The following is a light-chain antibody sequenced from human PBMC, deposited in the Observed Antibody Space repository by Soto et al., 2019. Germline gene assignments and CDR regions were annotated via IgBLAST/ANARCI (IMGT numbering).Light chain of an antibody. J-gene: IGLJ2*01. CDR2: RTN. V-gene: IGLV1-44*01. CDR3: AAWDDSLNGPV. Sequence: VLTQPPSVSATPGQRVTISCSGGSSDIGINTVNWYQQLPGTAPKILIYRTNQRPSGVPDRFSGSRSGTSASLAIGGLQSEDEATYHCAAWDDSLNGPVFGGGTKVTVL. CDR1: SSDIGINT.